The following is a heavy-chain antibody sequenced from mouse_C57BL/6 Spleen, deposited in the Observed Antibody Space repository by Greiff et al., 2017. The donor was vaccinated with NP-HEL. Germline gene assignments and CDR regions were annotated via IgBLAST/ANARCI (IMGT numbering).Heavy chain of an antibody. CDR2: IRNKANGYTT. J-gene: IGHJ2*01. V-gene: IGHV7-3*01. Sequence: EVQRVESGGGLVQPGGSLSLSCAASGFTFTDYYMSWVRQPPGKALEWLGFIRNKANGYTTEYSASVKGRFTISRDNSQSILYLQMNALRAEDSATYYCARGTGTFDYWGQGTTLTVSS. CDR1: GFTFTDYY. D-gene: IGHD4-1*01. CDR3: ARGTGTFDY.